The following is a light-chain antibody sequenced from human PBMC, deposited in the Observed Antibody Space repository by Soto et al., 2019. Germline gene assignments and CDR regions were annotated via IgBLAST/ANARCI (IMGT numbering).Light chain of an antibody. CDR1: QSVSSY. CDR2: GAS. V-gene: IGKV3-15*01. J-gene: IGKJ4*01. Sequence: EIVMTQSPSTLSVSPGERATLSCRASQSVSSYLAWYQQKPGQAPRLLIYGASTRATGIPDRFGGSGSGTEFTLTISSLQSEDFAVYYCQPHNNWPLTFGGGTKVEIK. CDR3: QPHNNWPLT.